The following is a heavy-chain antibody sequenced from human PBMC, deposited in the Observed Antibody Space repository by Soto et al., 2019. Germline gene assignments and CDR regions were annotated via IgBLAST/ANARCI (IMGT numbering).Heavy chain of an antibody. CDR3: ARDRRRYYGSGSSYYYYGMDV. CDR1: GGSISSYY. J-gene: IGHJ6*02. Sequence: LSLTCTVSGGSISSYYWSWIRQPPGKGLEWIGYIYYSGSTNYNPSLKSRVTVSVDTSKNQLSLKLSSVTAADTAVYYCARDRRRYYGSGSSYYYYGMDVWGQGTTVTVSS. V-gene: IGHV4-59*01. D-gene: IGHD3-10*01. CDR2: IYYSGST.